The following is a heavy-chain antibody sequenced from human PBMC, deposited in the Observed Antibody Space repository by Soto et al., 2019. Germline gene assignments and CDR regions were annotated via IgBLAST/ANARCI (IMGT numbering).Heavy chain of an antibody. CDR3: ARKYSSWYYFDY. Sequence: GGSLRLSCAASGFTFSSYSMNWVRQAPGKGLEWVSYISGSGSTIYYSDSVKGRFTISRDNAKNSLYLQMNSLRDEDTAVYYCARKYSSWYYFDYWGQGTLVTVSS. D-gene: IGHD6-13*01. V-gene: IGHV3-48*02. J-gene: IGHJ4*02. CDR2: ISGSGSTI. CDR1: GFTFSSYS.